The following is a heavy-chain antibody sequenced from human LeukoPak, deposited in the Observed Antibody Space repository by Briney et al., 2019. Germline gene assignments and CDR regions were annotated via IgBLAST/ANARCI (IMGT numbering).Heavy chain of an antibody. Sequence: SETLSLTCTVSGGSIRSHYWSGIRQPPGKGLEWIGYIYYSGSTNYNPSLKGRVTISVDASKNQFSLKLSSVTAADTAVYYCARDTMMVGPWGPGTLVTVSS. D-gene: IGHD3-22*01. CDR2: IYYSGST. V-gene: IGHV4-59*11. CDR1: GGSIRSHY. CDR3: ARDTMMVGP. J-gene: IGHJ5*02.